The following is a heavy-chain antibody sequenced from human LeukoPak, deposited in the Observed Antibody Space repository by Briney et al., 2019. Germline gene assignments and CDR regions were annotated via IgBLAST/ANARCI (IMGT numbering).Heavy chain of an antibody. Sequence: SETLSLTCAVYGGSFSGYYWSWIRQPPGKGLEWIGEIKHSGSTNYNPSLKSRVTISVDTSKNQFSLKRSSVTAADTAVYFCARRPYSYDSSGAFDIWGQGTMVTVSS. V-gene: IGHV4-34*01. CDR3: ARRPYSYDSSGAFDI. D-gene: IGHD3-22*01. CDR2: IKHSGST. CDR1: GGSFSGYY. J-gene: IGHJ3*02.